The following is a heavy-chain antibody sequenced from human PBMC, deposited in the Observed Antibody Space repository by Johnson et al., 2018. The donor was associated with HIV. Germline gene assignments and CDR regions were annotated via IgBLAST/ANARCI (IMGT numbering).Heavy chain of an antibody. Sequence: VQVVESGGGLVQPGGSLRLSCAASGFTFSDYYMSWIRQAPGKGLEWVSYISSSGSTIYYAASVKGRFTISRDNAKNSMYLQMNSLRAEDTAVYYCAREDGSGWSTRGDDAFDIWGQGTMVTVSS. J-gene: IGHJ3*02. D-gene: IGHD6-19*01. CDR1: GFTFSDYY. CDR3: AREDGSGWSTRGDDAFDI. CDR2: ISSSGSTI. V-gene: IGHV3-11*01.